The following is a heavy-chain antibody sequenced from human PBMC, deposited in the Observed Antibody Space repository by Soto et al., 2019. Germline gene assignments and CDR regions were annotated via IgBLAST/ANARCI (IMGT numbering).Heavy chain of an antibody. D-gene: IGHD3-16*01. CDR2: IYYSGST. V-gene: IGHV4-39*01. Sequence: PSETLSLTCTVSGGSIGSSNYFGGWIRQPPGKGLEWIGSIYYSGSTSYNSSLKSRVTISVDTSKNQFSLRLSSVTAADTAVYYCASPTLGAFDIWGQGTMVTVSS. J-gene: IGHJ3*02. CDR1: GGSIGSSNYF. CDR3: ASPTLGAFDI.